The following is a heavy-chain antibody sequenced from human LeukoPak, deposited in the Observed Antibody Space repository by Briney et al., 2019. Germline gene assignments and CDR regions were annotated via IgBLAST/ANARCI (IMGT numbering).Heavy chain of an antibody. CDR3: ASALAGYTSTWFDN. V-gene: IGHV4-59*01. Sequence: KPSETLSLTCTFSGGSISSYYWSWIRQPPGKGLEWIGYIYNSGSTNYNPSLRSRVTISVDTSKKQFSLKVTTVTAADTAVYFCASALAGYTSTWFDNWGQGTLVTVSS. J-gene: IGHJ4*02. CDR2: IYNSGST. CDR1: GGSISSYY. D-gene: IGHD6-13*01.